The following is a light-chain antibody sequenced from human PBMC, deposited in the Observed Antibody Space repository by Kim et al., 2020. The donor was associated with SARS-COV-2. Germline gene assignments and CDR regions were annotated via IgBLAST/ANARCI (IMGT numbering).Light chain of an antibody. J-gene: IGKJ2*01. V-gene: IGKV1-5*03. Sequence: DIQMTQSPSTLSASVGDRVTTTCRASQSVSSWLAWYQQKPGKAPKLLIYKASTLEGGVPSRFSGRGSGTEFTLTINSLQPDDFATYSCQQYDSHPYTFGQGTKLEI. CDR2: KAS. CDR3: QQYDSHPYT. CDR1: QSVSSW.